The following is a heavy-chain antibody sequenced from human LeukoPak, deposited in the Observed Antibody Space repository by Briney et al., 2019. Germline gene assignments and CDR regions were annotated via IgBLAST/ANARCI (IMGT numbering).Heavy chain of an antibody. CDR2: INPNSGGT. V-gene: IGHV1-2*06. CDR3: ASYPRYMSSPPFDY. J-gene: IGHJ4*02. CDR1: GYTFTGYY. D-gene: IGHD3-9*01. Sequence: ASVKVSCKASGYTFTGYYMHWVRQAPGQGLEWMGRINPNSGGTNYAQKFQGRVTMTRDTSISTAYMELSRLRSDDTAVYYCASYPRYMSSPPFDYWGQGTLLTVSS.